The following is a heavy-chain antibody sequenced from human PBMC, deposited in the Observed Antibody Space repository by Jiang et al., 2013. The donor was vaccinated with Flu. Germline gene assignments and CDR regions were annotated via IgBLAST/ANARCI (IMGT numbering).Heavy chain of an antibody. V-gene: IGHV4-39*07. CDR3: ARAQKYSGFELPYFDH. Sequence: GPGLVKPSETLSLTCSVSGGSISSDSYYWGWIRQPPGKRLEWIGGIYHSGSAYYNPSLSSRVAMSADTSKNQLSLKLSSATAADTAVYFCARAQKYSGFELPYFDHWGQGILVTVSS. CDR2: IYHSGSA. CDR1: GGSISSDSYY. J-gene: IGHJ4*02. D-gene: IGHD1-26*01.